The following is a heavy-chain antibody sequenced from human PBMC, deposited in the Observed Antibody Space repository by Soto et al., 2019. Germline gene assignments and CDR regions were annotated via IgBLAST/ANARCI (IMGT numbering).Heavy chain of an antibody. D-gene: IGHD2-21*02. Sequence: ASETLSLTCTVSGGSISSSSYYWGWIRQPPGKGLEWIGSIYYSGSTYYNPSLKSRVTISVDTSKNQFSLKLSSVTAADTAVYYCARRVVTSLADYFDYWGQGTLVTVSS. V-gene: IGHV4-39*01. J-gene: IGHJ4*02. CDR1: GGSISSSSYY. CDR3: ARRVVTSLADYFDY. CDR2: IYYSGST.